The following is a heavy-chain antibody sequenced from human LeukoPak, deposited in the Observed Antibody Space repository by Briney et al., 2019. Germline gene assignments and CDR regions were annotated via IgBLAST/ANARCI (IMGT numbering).Heavy chain of an antibody. CDR2: IYHSGST. D-gene: IGHD4-17*01. CDR1: NYSISSGYY. V-gene: IGHV4-38-2*01. Sequence: KPSETLSLTCAVSNYSISSGYYWGWIRQPPGKGLEWIGSIYHSGSTYYNPSLKSRVTLSVDTSKNQFSLKLSSVTAADTAVYYCARFDYGELLGYFDFWGQGALVTVSS. J-gene: IGHJ4*02. CDR3: ARFDYGELLGYFDF.